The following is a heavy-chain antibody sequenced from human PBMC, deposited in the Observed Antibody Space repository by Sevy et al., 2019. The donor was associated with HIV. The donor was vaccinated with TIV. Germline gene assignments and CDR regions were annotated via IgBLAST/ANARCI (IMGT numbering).Heavy chain of an antibody. J-gene: IGHJ4*02. D-gene: IGHD3-10*01. CDR1: GFTFSSYA. CDR3: APTYYYGSGSYYNFDY. CDR2: ISGSGGSP. Sequence: GGSLRLSCAASGFTFSSYAMSWVRQAPGKGLEWVSGISGSGGSPYYADSVKGRFTISRDNSKNTLNLQMNSLRADDTAIYYCAPTYYYGSGSYYNFDYWGQGTLVTVSS. V-gene: IGHV3-23*01.